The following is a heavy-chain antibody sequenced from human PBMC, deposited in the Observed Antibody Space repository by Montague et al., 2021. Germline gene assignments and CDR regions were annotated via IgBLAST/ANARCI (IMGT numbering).Heavy chain of an antibody. D-gene: IGHD6-13*01. Sequence: SLRLSCAASGFSFSSYWMHWVRQAPGKGLLWVSRITLDGSSTTFADSVKGRFTTSRDNAKATLYLQMNSLRVEDTPVYYCARNLASAAPGAFDIWGQGTMVTVSS. CDR3: ARNLASAAPGAFDI. V-gene: IGHV3-74*01. J-gene: IGHJ3*02. CDR1: GFSFSSYW. CDR2: ITLDGSST.